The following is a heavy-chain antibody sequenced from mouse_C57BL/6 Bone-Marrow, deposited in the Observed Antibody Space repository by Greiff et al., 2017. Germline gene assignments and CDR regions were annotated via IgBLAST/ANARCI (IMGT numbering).Heavy chain of an antibody. CDR1: GYTFTSYW. D-gene: IGHD3-2*02. CDR3: ARGQLRTRRDYYAMDY. Sequence: VQLQQPGAELVKPGASVKMSCKASGYTFTSYWITWVKQRPGQGLEWIGDIYPGSGSTNYNEKFKSKATLTVDTSSSTAYMQISSLTSEDSAVYYCARGQLRTRRDYYAMDYWGQGTSVTVSS. CDR2: IYPGSGST. J-gene: IGHJ4*01. V-gene: IGHV1-55*01.